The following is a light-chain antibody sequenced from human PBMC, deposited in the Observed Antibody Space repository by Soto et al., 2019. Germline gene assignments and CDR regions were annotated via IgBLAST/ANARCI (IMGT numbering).Light chain of an antibody. CDR2: KAS. CDR1: QSSSTW. V-gene: IGKV1-5*03. J-gene: IGKJ1*01. Sequence: DIQMTQSPSTLPASVGDRVTITCRASQSSSTWLAWYQQKPGKAPNLLIYKASYLASGVPSRFSGGGSGTEFTLTISSLQPDDFATYYCQQYSSYWTFGQGTKVEIK. CDR3: QQYSSYWT.